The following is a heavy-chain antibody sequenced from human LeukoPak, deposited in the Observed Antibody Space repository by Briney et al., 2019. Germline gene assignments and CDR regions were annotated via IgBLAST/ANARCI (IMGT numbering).Heavy chain of an antibody. Sequence: SETLSLTCAVYGGSFSGYYWSWIRQPPGKGLEWIGEINHSGSTNYNPSLKSRVTISVDTSKNQFSLKLSSVTAADTAVYYCARGASYYDSRFDYWGQGTLVTVSS. D-gene: IGHD3-3*01. CDR2: INHSGST. J-gene: IGHJ4*02. V-gene: IGHV4-34*01. CDR3: ARGASYYDSRFDY. CDR1: GGSFSGYY.